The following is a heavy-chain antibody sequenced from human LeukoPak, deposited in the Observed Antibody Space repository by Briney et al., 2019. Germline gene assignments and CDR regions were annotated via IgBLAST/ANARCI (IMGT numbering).Heavy chain of an antibody. V-gene: IGHV3-48*04. Sequence: PGGSLRLSCAASRFTFSNYGVNWVRQAPGKGLEWVSYINSRSSTIYYADSVRGRFTISRDNAKNSLYLQMNSLRAEDTAVYYCARPTPGVDYYGMDVWGQGTTVTVSS. CDR3: ARPTPGVDYYGMDV. CDR1: RFTFSNYG. J-gene: IGHJ6*02. D-gene: IGHD1-14*01. CDR2: INSRSSTI.